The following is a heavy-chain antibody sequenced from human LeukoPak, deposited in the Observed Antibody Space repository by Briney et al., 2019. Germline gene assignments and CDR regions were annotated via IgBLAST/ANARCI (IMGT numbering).Heavy chain of an antibody. V-gene: IGHV3-23*01. CDR2: ITPNADRT. Sequence: GGSLRLSCAASGFTFCSYGMSWVRQAPGKGLEWVSFITPNADRTSYADSVEGRFTISRDNPRNTLYMQMNSLRDEDTALYYCAVMHGYYDGSGYWVQWGQGTLVTVSS. CDR3: AVMHGYYDGSGYWVQ. D-gene: IGHD3-22*01. CDR1: GFTFCSYG. J-gene: IGHJ1*01.